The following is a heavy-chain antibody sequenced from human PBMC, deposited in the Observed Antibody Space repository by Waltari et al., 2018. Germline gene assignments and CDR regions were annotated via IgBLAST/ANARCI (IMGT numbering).Heavy chain of an antibody. V-gene: IGHV3-74*01. CDR2: INSDGIST. Sequence: EVQLVESGGGLVQPGGSVRLSCAASGFTFSSYWMHGVRQPPGKGLLWVSRINSDGISTNYADSVKGRFTVSRDNAKNTLYLQMNSLRAEDTAVYYCARGRTGLTQIVEDWGQGTLVTVSS. D-gene: IGHD1-26*01. CDR3: ARGRTGLTQIVED. J-gene: IGHJ4*02. CDR1: GFTFSSYW.